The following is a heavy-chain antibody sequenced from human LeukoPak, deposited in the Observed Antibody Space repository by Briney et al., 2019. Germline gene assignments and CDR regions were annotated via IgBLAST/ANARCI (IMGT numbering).Heavy chain of an antibody. CDR3: AKPFIVGATGYYYYYMDV. V-gene: IGHV3-23*01. D-gene: IGHD1-26*01. Sequence: GGSPRLSCAASGFTFSSYAMSWVRQAPGKGLEWVSAISGSGGSTYYADSVKGRFTISRDNSKNTLYLQMNSLRAEDTAVYYCAKPFIVGATGYYYYYMDVWGKGTTVTVAS. J-gene: IGHJ6*03. CDR1: GFTFSSYA. CDR2: ISGSGGST.